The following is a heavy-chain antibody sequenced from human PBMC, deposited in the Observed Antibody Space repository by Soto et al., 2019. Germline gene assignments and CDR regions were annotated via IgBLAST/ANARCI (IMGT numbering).Heavy chain of an antibody. J-gene: IGHJ5*02. V-gene: IGHV3-21*01. Sequence: EVQLVESGGGLVKPGGSLRLSCAASGFTFSSYSMNWVRQAPGKGLEWVSSISSSSSYIYYADSVKGRFTISRDNAKNSLYLQMNSLRAEDTAVYYCARDAALYSSGWRWFDPWGQGTLVTVSS. CDR2: ISSSSSYI. D-gene: IGHD6-19*01. CDR1: GFTFSSYS. CDR3: ARDAALYSSGWRWFDP.